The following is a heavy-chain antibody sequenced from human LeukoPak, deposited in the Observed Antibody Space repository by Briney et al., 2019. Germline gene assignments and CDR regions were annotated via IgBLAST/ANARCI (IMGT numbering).Heavy chain of an antibody. V-gene: IGHV1-2*02. CDR1: GYTFTAYY. Sequence: GASVKVSCKASGYTFTAYYMHWVRQAPGQGLDWMGWINPNSGDTNYAQEFQGRVTMTRDTSINTAYMELSGLRSDDTAVYYCARDLTFTSGRGVYWGQGTLVTVSS. CDR2: INPNSGDT. J-gene: IGHJ4*02. CDR3: ARDLTFTSGRGVY. D-gene: IGHD6-25*01.